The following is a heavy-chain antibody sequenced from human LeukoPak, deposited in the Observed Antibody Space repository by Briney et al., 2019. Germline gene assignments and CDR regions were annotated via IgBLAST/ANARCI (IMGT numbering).Heavy chain of an antibody. CDR3: ARGRTTMITTSGFDP. CDR2: IYYSGST. V-gene: IGHV4-59*01. D-gene: IGHD3-22*01. Sequence: PSETLSLTCTVSGGSISGYYWSWIRQPPGKGLEWIGYIYYSGSTNYNPSLKSRVTISVDTSKNQFPLKLSSVTAADTAVYYCARGRTTMITTSGFDPWGQGTLVTVSS. CDR1: GGSISGYY. J-gene: IGHJ5*02.